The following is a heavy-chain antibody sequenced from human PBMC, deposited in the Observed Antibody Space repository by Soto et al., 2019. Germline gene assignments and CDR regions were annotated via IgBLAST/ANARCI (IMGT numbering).Heavy chain of an antibody. V-gene: IGHV1-69*02. D-gene: IGHD3-10*01. CDR3: ASSYGSGYRAFDY. CDR1: GDTFTFYS. Sequence: QVQLVQSGAEVKRPGSSVKVSCKASGDTFTFYSINWVRQAPGLGLEWMGRINPILSMSNYAQRFQGRVTMDADKSTSTAYMELSSLRSEETAIYYCASSYGSGYRAFDYWGQGALVTVSS. CDR2: INPILSMS. J-gene: IGHJ4*02.